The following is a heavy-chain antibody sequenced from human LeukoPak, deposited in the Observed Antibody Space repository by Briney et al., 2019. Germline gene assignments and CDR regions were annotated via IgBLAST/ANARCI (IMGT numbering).Heavy chain of an antibody. Sequence: GASVKVSCKASGYTFTDYYMHWVRQTPGQGVEWMGWINPNSGDTNYAQKFQGGVTMNRDTSISTACMELSRLRSDDTAVYYCARAEGRYWNQGGKNWFDYWGQGTLVTVSS. CDR1: GYTFTDYY. V-gene: IGHV1-2*02. CDR3: ARAEGRYWNQGGKNWFDY. J-gene: IGHJ5*01. D-gene: IGHD1-1*01. CDR2: INPNSGDT.